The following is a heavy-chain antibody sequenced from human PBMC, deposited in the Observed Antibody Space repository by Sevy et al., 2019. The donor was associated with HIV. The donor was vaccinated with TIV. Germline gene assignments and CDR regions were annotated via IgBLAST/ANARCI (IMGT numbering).Heavy chain of an antibody. D-gene: IGHD6-6*01. CDR1: GFTFSSYS. V-gene: IGHV3-21*01. CDR2: ISSSNNYI. Sequence: GGSLRLSCAASGFTFSSYSMNWVRQAPGKGLQWVSSISSSNNYIYYADSLKGRFTISRDNAKNSLYLQMNSLRAEDTAVYYCARDLREYSSSSQYYFDYWGQRILVTVSS. CDR3: ARDLREYSSSSQYYFDY. J-gene: IGHJ4*02.